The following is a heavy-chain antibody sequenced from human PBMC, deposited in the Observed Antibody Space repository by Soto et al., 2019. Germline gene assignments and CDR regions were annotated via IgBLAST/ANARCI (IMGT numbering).Heavy chain of an antibody. D-gene: IGHD2-15*01. CDR2: NNHSGST. CDR3: AKENCSGGSCYSGGYWNWFDP. J-gene: IGHJ5*02. V-gene: IGHV4-34*01. Sequence: KTSATLSLTCAVYGGSFSGYYWSWIRQPPGKGLEWIRENNHSGSTNYNPSLKSRVTISVDTSKNQFSLKLSSVTAADTAVYYCAKENCSGGSCYSGGYWNWFDPWGQGTLVTVSS. CDR1: GGSFSGYY.